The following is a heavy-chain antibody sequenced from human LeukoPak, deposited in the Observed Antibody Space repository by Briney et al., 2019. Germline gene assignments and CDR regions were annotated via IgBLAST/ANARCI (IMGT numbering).Heavy chain of an antibody. CDR1: GYTFTSYG. V-gene: IGHV1-18*01. D-gene: IGHD6-13*01. CDR2: ISAYNGNT. J-gene: IGHJ4*02. Sequence: ASVKVSCKASGYTFTSYGISWVRQAPGQGLEWMGWISAYNGNTNYAQKLQSRVTMTTDTSTSTAYMGLRSLRSDDTAVYYCAREGYSSSWYYFDYWGQGTLVTVSS. CDR3: AREGYSSSWYYFDY.